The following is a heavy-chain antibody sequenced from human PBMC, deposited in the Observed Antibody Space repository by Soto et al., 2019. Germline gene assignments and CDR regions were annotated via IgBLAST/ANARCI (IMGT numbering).Heavy chain of an antibody. D-gene: IGHD3-3*01. V-gene: IGHV1-18*01. CDR1: GYTFTSYG. CDR3: AREASRGYDFWSGYPNYGMDV. Sequence: ASVKVSCKASGYTFTSYGISWVRQAPGQGLEWMGWISAYNGNTNYAQKLQGRVTMTTDTSTSTAYMELRSLRSDDTAVYYCAREASRGYDFWSGYPNYGMDVWGQGTTVTVSS. J-gene: IGHJ6*02. CDR2: ISAYNGNT.